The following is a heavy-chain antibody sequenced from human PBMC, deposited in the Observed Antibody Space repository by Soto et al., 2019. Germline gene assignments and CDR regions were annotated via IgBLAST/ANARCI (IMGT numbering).Heavy chain of an antibody. D-gene: IGHD1-1*01. J-gene: IGHJ4*02. Sequence: QVQLQESGPGLVEPSGTLSLTCAVSGDSISSSPWWSWVRQSPGKGLEWIGEIFHSGTTKYNPSLERRVTMSVDKSKNQLSLKLNSVTAADTAVYYCARQLERGGLPEGFEYWGQGTLATVSS. CDR3: ARQLERGGLPEGFEY. CDR2: IFHSGTT. CDR1: GDSISSSPW. V-gene: IGHV4-4*02.